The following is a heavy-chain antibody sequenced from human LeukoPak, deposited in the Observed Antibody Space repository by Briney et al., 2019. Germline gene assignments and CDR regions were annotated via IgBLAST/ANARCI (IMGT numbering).Heavy chain of an antibody. CDR3: ARAEIVVVVAATPIDCYYGMDV. Sequence: GGSLRLSCAASGFTFSSYSMNWVRQAPGKGLEWVSSISSSSSYIYYADSVKGRFTISRDNAKNSLYLQMNSLRAEDTAVYYCARAEIVVVVAATPIDCYYGMDVWGQGTTVTVSS. V-gene: IGHV3-21*01. J-gene: IGHJ6*02. CDR2: ISSSSSYI. D-gene: IGHD2-15*01. CDR1: GFTFSSYS.